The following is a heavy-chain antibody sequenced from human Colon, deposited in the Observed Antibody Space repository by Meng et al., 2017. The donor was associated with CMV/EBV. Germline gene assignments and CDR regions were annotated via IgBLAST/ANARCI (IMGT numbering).Heavy chain of an antibody. Sequence: GESLKISCAASGFTFSSYGMHWVRQAPGKGLEWVAFIRYDGSNKYYADSVKGRFTISRDTSKNTLYLQMNSLRAEDTAVYYCAKDKDIVVPSSLDYWGQGTLVTVSS. V-gene: IGHV3-30*02. CDR1: GFTFSSYG. CDR2: IRYDGSNK. CDR3: AKDKDIVVPSSLDY. J-gene: IGHJ4*02. D-gene: IGHD2-2*01.